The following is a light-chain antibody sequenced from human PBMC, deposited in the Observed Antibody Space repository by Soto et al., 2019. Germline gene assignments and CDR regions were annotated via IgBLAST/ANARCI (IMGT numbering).Light chain of an antibody. CDR1: SNDVGGYNY. Sequence: QSALTQPRSVSGSPGQSVTISCTGTSNDVGGYNYDSWYQQHPGKAPKLMIYDVSKRPSGVPDRFSGSKSGNTASLTISGLQAEDEADYYCCSYAGSYTYVFGTGTKVTVL. J-gene: IGLJ1*01. CDR2: DVS. V-gene: IGLV2-11*01. CDR3: CSYAGSYTYV.